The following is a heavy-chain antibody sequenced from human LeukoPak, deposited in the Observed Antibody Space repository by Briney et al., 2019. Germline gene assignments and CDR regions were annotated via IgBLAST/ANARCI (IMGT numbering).Heavy chain of an antibody. D-gene: IGHD6-13*01. CDR3: ARDGRAAAGTDWFDP. Sequence: ASVKVSCKASGYTFTSYDINWVRQATGQGLEWMGWMNPKSGNTGYAQKFQGRVTMTRNTSIGRAYMELSSLRSEDTAVYYCARDGRAAAGTDWFDPWGQGTLVTVSS. J-gene: IGHJ5*02. CDR1: GYTFTSYD. CDR2: MNPKSGNT. V-gene: IGHV1-8*01.